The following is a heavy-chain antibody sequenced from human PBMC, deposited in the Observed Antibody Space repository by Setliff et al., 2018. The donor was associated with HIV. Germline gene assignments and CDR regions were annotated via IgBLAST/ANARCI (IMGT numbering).Heavy chain of an antibody. J-gene: IGHJ4*02. V-gene: IGHV4-61*01. CDR2: VYHIGTT. D-gene: IGHD3-10*01. Sequence: SETLSLTCVVSGGSISSTTSYWSWIRQPPGRGLEWIGYVYHIGTTNYNASFNSRLTISIDTSRSQFSLRLSSVTAADTAIYYCARDQAFGERFFDYWGQGIPVTVSS. CDR1: GGSISSTTSY. CDR3: ARDQAFGERFFDY.